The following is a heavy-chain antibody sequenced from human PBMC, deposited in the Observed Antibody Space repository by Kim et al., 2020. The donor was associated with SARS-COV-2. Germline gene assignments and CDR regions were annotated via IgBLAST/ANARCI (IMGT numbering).Heavy chain of an antibody. CDR1: GFTFINAW. V-gene: IGHV3-15*01. CDR3: STLYDSGSYP. D-gene: IGHD3-10*01. J-gene: IGHJ4*02. CDR2: IKSKTDGGTT. Sequence: GGSLRLSCAASGFTFINAWMSWVRQAPGKGLEWVGRIKSKTDGGTTDYAVPVKGRFTISRDDSKNTLYLQMNSLKTEDTAVYYCSTLYDSGSYPWGQGTLVTVSS.